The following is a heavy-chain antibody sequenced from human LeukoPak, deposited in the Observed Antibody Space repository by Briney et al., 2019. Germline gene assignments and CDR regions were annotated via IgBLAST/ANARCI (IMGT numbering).Heavy chain of an antibody. D-gene: IGHD4-17*01. V-gene: IGHV1-46*01. Sequence: ASVKVSCKASGYTFTSYYMHWVRQAPGQGPEWMGRIHPSGGSTTYAQEFHGRVAMTRDTSTSTLYMDLSSLRSEDTAVYYCAREKTGDYLFDYWGQGTLVTVSS. J-gene: IGHJ4*02. CDR3: AREKTGDYLFDY. CDR2: IHPSGGST. CDR1: GYTFTSYY.